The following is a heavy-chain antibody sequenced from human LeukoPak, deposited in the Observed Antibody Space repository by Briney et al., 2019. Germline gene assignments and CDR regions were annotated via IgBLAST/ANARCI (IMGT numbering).Heavy chain of an antibody. J-gene: IGHJ6*02. CDR2: ISPTGHTI. Sequence: GGSLRLSCAASGVTLTDYYMSWVRQAPGKGLEWISYISPTGHTIYYADSVKGRFTISRDNTKNSLYLQMNRLRAEDTALYYCARDGRLAKVEGEDYYYDGMDVWGQGTTVIVSS. V-gene: IGHV3-11*01. CDR3: ARDGRLAKVEGEDYYYDGMDV. CDR1: GVTLTDYY. D-gene: IGHD3-16*01.